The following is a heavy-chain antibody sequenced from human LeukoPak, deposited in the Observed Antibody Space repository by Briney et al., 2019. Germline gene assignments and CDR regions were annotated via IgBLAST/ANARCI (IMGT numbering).Heavy chain of an antibody. Sequence: SEALSLTCTVAGGSINSYYWSWIRQPPGKGLEWIGYIYTSGSTNYNPSLKSRVTISVDTSKNQFSLKLSSVTAADTAVYFCARGPYSYDSSGAFDIWGQGTMVTVSS. V-gene: IGHV4-4*08. CDR3: ARGPYSYDSSGAFDI. CDR1: GGSINSYY. CDR2: IYTSGST. J-gene: IGHJ3*02. D-gene: IGHD3-22*01.